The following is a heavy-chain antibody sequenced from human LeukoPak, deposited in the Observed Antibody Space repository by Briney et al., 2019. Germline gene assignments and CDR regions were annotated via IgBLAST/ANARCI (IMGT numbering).Heavy chain of an antibody. CDR1: GGSFSGYY. D-gene: IGHD3-22*01. Sequence: SETLSLTCAVYGGSFSGYYWSWIRQPPGKGLEWIGDINHSGSTNYNPSLKSRVTISVDTSKNQFSLKLSSVTAADTAVYYCARVLDSSGYYYGFDPWGQGTLVTVSS. CDR2: INHSGST. CDR3: ARVLDSSGYYYGFDP. J-gene: IGHJ5*02. V-gene: IGHV4-34*01.